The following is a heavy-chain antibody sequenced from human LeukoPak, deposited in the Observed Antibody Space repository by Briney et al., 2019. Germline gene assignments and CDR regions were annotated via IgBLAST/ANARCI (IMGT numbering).Heavy chain of an antibody. Sequence: GGSLRLSCAASGFTFSNYGMHWVRQAPGKGLEWVAFISYDGSNKFYADSVKGRFTISRDNSKNTLYLQMHSLRAEDTAVYYCAGRGSGSYFDYWGQGTLVTVSS. V-gene: IGHV3-30*03. CDR3: AGRGSGSYFDY. CDR2: ISYDGSNK. CDR1: GFTFSNYG. J-gene: IGHJ4*02. D-gene: IGHD3-10*01.